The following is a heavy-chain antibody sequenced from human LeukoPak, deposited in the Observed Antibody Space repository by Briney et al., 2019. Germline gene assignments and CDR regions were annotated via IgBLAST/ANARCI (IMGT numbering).Heavy chain of an antibody. J-gene: IGHJ4*02. CDR2: ISSSSSYI. D-gene: IGHD4-11*01. CDR1: GFTFSSYS. Sequence: GGSLRLSCAASGFTFSSYSMNWVRQAPGQGLEWVSSISSSSSYIYYADSVKGRFTISRDNAKNSLYLQMNSLRAEDTAVYYCAREDYSDYLSYFDYWGQGTLVTVSS. V-gene: IGHV3-21*01. CDR3: AREDYSDYLSYFDY.